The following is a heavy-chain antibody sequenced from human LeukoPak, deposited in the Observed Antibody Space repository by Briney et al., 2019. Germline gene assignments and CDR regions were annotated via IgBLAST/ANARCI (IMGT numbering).Heavy chain of an antibody. CDR3: ARGSRDPTNDY. Sequence: SETLSLTCAVYGGSFSGYYWSWIRQPPGKGLEWIGEINHSGSTNYNPSLKSRVTISVDTSKNQFSLKLSSVTAADTAVYYCARGSRDPTNDYWGQGTLVTVSS. V-gene: IGHV4-34*01. D-gene: IGHD1-14*01. CDR2: INHSGST. J-gene: IGHJ4*02. CDR1: GGSFSGYY.